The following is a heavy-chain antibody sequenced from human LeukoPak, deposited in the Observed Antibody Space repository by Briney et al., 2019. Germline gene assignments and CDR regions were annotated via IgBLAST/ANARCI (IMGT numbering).Heavy chain of an antibody. J-gene: IGHJ5*02. Sequence: GASVKVSCKASGYTFTDYYLHWVRQAPGQGLEWMGWINPNSGGTNYAQKFQGRVTMTRDTSISTVYMELSRLTSDDTADYYCTRAKGWPAWGKGTPVTVSS. CDR3: TRAKGWPA. V-gene: IGHV1-2*02. CDR2: INPNSGGT. CDR1: GYTFTDYY. D-gene: IGHD6-19*01.